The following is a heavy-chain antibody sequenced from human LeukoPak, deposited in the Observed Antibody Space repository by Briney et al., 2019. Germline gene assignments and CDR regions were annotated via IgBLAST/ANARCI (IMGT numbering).Heavy chain of an antibody. CDR2: IRYDGSNK. Sequence: GGSLRLSCAASGFTFSSYGMHWVRQAPGKGLEWVAFIRYDGSNKYYADSVKGRFTISRDNSKNTLYLQMNSLRAEDMAVYYCARDLRSGWKYYYYMDVWGKGTTVTISS. CDR1: GFTFSSYG. CDR3: ARDLRSGWKYYYYMDV. J-gene: IGHJ6*03. V-gene: IGHV3-30*02. D-gene: IGHD6-19*01.